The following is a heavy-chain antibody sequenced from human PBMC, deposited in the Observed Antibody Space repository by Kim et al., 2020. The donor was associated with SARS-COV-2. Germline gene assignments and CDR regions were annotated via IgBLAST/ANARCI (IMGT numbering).Heavy chain of an antibody. Sequence: GGSLRLSCSASGFTFTNAWMSWVRQTPEKGLEWVGRVKSKIAGGTTDYSAPVKGRFTVSRDDSKNTIYLQMNSQKTDGTAIYYCTRGYYDSGTSHNILVSGGERTLVSVS. CDR3: TRGYYDSGTSHNILVS. V-gene: IGHV3-15*01. CDR2: VKSKIAGGTT. D-gene: IGHD3-10*01. CDR1: GFTFTNAW. J-gene: IGHJ4*02.